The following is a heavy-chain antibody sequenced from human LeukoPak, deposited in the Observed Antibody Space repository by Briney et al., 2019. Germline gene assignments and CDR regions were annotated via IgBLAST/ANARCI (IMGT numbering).Heavy chain of an antibody. CDR3: ARHGLYQDYGY. Sequence: SETLSLTCTVSGDSISSSSSCWAWIRQPPGKGLEWIVNIYYSGNTHCNPALKSRVTISVDTSKNQFYLRLTSVTAADTAVYYCARHGLYQDYGYWGQGILVTVSS. CDR1: GDSISSSSSC. V-gene: IGHV4-39*01. J-gene: IGHJ4*02. D-gene: IGHD3-16*01. CDR2: IYYSGNT.